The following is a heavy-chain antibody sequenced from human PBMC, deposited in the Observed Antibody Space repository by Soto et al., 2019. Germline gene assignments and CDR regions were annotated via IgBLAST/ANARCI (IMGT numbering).Heavy chain of an antibody. CDR3: AKNGQPPYYYYGLDV. D-gene: IGHD2-8*01. CDR2: ISGYNGDT. V-gene: IGHV1-18*01. J-gene: IGHJ6*02. Sequence: ASVKVSCQASGGTFSSYAISWVRQAPGQGLEWMGWISGYNGDTNYAREFQGRVSMTIDTSTTTAYMELRSLTSDDTAVYYCAKNGQPPYYYYGLDVWGQGTKVTVSS. CDR1: GGTFSSYA.